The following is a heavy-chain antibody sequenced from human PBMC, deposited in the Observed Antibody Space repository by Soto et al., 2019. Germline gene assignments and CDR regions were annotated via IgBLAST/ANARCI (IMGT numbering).Heavy chain of an antibody. CDR2: MSYDGSNK. Sequence: GGSLRLSCAASGFTFSSYAMHWVRQAPGKGLEWVAVMSYDGSNKYYADSVKGRFTISRDNSKNTLYLQMNSLRAEDTAVYYCARDKSPHSIGCYHRHFYSWVHGT. J-gene: IGHJ4*01. D-gene: IGHD6-19*01. V-gene: IGHV3-30-3*01. CDR3: ARDKSPHSIGCYHRHFYS. CDR1: GFTFSSYA.